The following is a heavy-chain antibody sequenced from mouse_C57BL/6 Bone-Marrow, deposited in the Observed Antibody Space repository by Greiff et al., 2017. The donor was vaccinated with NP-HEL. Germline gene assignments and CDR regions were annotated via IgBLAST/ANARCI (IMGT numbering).Heavy chain of an antibody. J-gene: IGHJ2*01. CDR1: GYSITSGYY. CDR3: ARENR. Sequence: EVQLQESGPGLVKPSQSLSLTCSVTGYSITSGYYWNWIRQFPGNKLEWMGYISYDGSNNYNPSLKNRISITRDTSKNQFFLKLNSVTTEDTATYYCARENRWGQGTTLTVSS. V-gene: IGHV3-6*01. CDR2: ISYDGSN.